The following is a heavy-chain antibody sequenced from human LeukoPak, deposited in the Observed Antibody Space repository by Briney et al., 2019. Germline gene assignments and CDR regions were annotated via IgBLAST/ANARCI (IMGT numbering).Heavy chain of an antibody. CDR2: INPNSGGT. Sequence: GASVKVSCKTSGYTFTGYYMHWVRQAPGQGLEWMGWINPNSGGTNYAQKFQGRVTMTRDTSISTAYMELSRLRSDDTAVYYCARVGYYSGYDRFWYFDLWGRGTLVTVSS. D-gene: IGHD5-12*01. CDR1: GYTFTGYY. J-gene: IGHJ2*01. CDR3: ARVGYYSGYDRFWYFDL. V-gene: IGHV1-2*02.